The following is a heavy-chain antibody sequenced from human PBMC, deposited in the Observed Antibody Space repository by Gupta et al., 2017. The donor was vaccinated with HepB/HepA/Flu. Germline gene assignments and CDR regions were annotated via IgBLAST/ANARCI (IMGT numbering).Heavy chain of an antibody. CDR1: GFPFSSYA. J-gene: IGHJ4*02. CDR3: AKEGVYSSGWYYFDY. V-gene: IGHV3-23*01. Sequence: EVQLLASGGGLVQPGGSLILYGAASGFPFSSYALTWVPQAPGKGLEWVSAISGSGGSTYYAESVKGRFTIYRDNSKNTLYLQMNSLRAEDTAVYYCAKEGVYSSGWYYFDYWGQGTLVTGSS. CDR2: ISGSGGST. D-gene: IGHD6-19*01.